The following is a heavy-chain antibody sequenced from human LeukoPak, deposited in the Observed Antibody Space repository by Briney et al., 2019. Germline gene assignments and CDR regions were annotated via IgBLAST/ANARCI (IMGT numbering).Heavy chain of an antibody. D-gene: IGHD2-2*01. Sequence: GGSLRLSCAASGFTFSSYAMNWVRQAPGKGLEWVSAITSAGNTYYADSVKGRFTISRDSSKNTLYLQMDSLRSEDTAVYYCAKGGGPYHLPTDYWGQGTLVTVSS. J-gene: IGHJ4*02. V-gene: IGHV3-23*01. CDR2: ITSAGNT. CDR1: GFTFSSYA. CDR3: AKGGGPYHLPTDY.